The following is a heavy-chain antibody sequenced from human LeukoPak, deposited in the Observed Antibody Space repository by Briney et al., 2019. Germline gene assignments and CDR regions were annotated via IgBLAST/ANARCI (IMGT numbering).Heavy chain of an antibody. CDR3: AGLKDSSSWYDFDY. D-gene: IGHD6-13*01. CDR1: GGSISSYY. V-gene: IGHV4-39*01. Sequence: SETLSLTCTVSGGSISSYYWGLIRQPPGKGLEWIGSVYSSGSTYYNPSLKSRVTISVDTSKNQFSLKLSSVAAADTAVYYCAGLKDSSSWYDFDYWGQGTLVTVSS. CDR2: VYSSGST. J-gene: IGHJ4*02.